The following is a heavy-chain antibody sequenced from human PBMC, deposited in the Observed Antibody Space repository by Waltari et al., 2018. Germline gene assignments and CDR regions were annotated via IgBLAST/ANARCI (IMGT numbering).Heavy chain of an antibody. Sequence: EAQLVQSGGGLVQPGGSLTPSCAAPGFTISRFWMPWLRQAPGQGLQWVAHIGPDGSDKYYVDSVKGRFTISRDNAENSLLLQMSSLRVEDTAVYFCVRGISSQRLDSWGQGTLVTVSS. CDR2: IGPDGSDK. CDR3: VRGISSQRLDS. D-gene: IGHD3-3*02. J-gene: IGHJ4*02. V-gene: IGHV3-7*04. CDR1: GFTISRFW.